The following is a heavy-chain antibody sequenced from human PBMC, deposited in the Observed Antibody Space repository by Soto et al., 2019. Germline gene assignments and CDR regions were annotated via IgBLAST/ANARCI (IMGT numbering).Heavy chain of an antibody. CDR1: GYTITSYG. D-gene: IGHD2-2*02. CDR2: ISAYNGNT. CDR3: ARDRRADYIDAFDI. J-gene: IGHJ3*02. V-gene: IGHV1-18*01. Sequence: ASVKVSCKASGYTITSYGISWVRQAPGQGLEWMGWISAYNGNTNYAQKLQGRVTMTTDTSTSTAYMELRSLRSDDTAVYYCARDRRADYIDAFDIWGQGTMVTVSS.